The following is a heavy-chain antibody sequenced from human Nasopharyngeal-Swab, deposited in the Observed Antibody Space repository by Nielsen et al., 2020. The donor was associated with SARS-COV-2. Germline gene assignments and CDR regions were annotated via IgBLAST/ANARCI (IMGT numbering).Heavy chain of an antibody. CDR1: GFTFSSYA. CDR2: ISYDGSNN. D-gene: IGHD5-18*01. CDR3: ARDEQLCLDY. J-gene: IGHJ4*02. Sequence: GESLKISCAASGFTFSSYAMHWVRQAPGKGLEWVAVISYDGSNNYYADSVKGRFTISSDNSKNTLYLQMNSLRAEDTAVYSCARDEQLCLDYLGQGTLVTVSS. V-gene: IGHV3-30*04.